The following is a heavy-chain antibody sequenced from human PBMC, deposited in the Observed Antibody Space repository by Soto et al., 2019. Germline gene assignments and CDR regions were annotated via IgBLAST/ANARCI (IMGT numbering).Heavy chain of an antibody. V-gene: IGHV1-2*02. J-gene: IGHJ5*02. D-gene: IGHD3-10*01. CDR1: GYTFTGYF. CDR2: INPYSGGA. CDR3: ARVIRGAYYNSPLDT. Sequence: ASVKVSCKVSGYTFTGYFMHWVRQAPGQGLEWMGWINPYSGGADYAQSFQGRVTMTRDTSISTVYMELSRLRFDDTAGYYCARVIRGAYYNSPLDTWGQGTVVTVSS.